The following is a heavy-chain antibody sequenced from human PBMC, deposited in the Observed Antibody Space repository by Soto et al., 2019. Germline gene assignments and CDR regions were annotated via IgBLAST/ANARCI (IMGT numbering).Heavy chain of an antibody. J-gene: IGHJ4*02. CDR2: ISGRAGNT. Sequence: HPGGSLRLSCAASGFTFASYTMTWVRQAPGKGLEWVSVISGRAGNTYYADSVKGRFTISRDNSKNTLYLYMSSLRAEDTALYYCAKDRYCSSTSCSSLNSRGQGTLVTVSS. CDR3: AKDRYCSSTSCSSLNS. V-gene: IGHV3-23*01. CDR1: GFTFASYT. D-gene: IGHD2-2*01.